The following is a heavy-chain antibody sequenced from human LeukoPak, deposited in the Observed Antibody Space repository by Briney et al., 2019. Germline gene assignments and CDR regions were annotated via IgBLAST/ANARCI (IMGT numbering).Heavy chain of an antibody. V-gene: IGHV4-38-2*02. J-gene: IGHJ4*02. Sequence: SETLSLTCTVSGYSIGRGYLWGWVRQPPGKAPEWIGSTSHDGSSYQNPSLKSRVSISMDTSKNQFSLRMTSLTAADTAVYYCVRGELGDFDNWGQGTLVTVSS. D-gene: IGHD7-27*01. CDR2: TSHDGSS. CDR1: GYSIGRGYL. CDR3: VRGELGDFDN.